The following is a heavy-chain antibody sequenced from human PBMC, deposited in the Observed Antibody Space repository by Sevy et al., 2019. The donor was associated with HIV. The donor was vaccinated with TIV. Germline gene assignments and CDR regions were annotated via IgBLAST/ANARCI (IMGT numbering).Heavy chain of an antibody. CDR1: GFTFSSYA. J-gene: IGHJ4*02. CDR2: ISGSGGST. V-gene: IGHV3-23*01. Sequence: GGSLRLSCAASGFTFSSYAMSWVRQAPGKGLEWVSAISGSGGSTYYADSVKGRFTISRDNSKNTLYLQMISLRAEDTAVYYCAKGNHIVVVTASLFDYWGQGTLVTVSS. D-gene: IGHD2-21*02. CDR3: AKGNHIVVVTASLFDY.